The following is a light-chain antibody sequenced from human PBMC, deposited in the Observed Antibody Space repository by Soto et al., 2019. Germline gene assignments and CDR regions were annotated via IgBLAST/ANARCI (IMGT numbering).Light chain of an antibody. CDR2: GAS. V-gene: IGKV3-15*01. CDR3: QQYNNWPWT. J-gene: IGKJ1*01. Sequence: EVVMTQSPVTLSVSPGERATLSCRASQSVSSNLAWYQQKPGQGPRLFISGASTRATGIPARFSGSGSGTEFTLTISSLQSEDFAVYYCQQYNNWPWTFGQGTKVDIK. CDR1: QSVSSN.